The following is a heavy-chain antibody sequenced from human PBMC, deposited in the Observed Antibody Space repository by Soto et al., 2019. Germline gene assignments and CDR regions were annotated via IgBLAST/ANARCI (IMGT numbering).Heavy chain of an antibody. CDR1: GGTFSSYA. V-gene: IGHV1-69*01. CDR2: IIHIFGTA. CDR3: ARAKVPAAIHGSTARGVAGYYGMDV. J-gene: IGHJ6*02. Sequence: QVQLVQSGAEVKKPGSSVKVSCRASGGTFSSYAISWVRQAPGQGLEWMGGIIHIFGTANYAQKVQGRGTITADESTSTGYMELSSLRSEDTAVYYCARAKVPAAIHGSTARGVAGYYGMDVWGQGTTVTVSS. D-gene: IGHD2-2*01.